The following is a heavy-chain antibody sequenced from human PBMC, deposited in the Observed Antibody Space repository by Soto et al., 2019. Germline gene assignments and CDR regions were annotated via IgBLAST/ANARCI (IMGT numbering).Heavy chain of an antibody. CDR1: GYSFTSYW. Sequence: GESLKISCKGSGYSFTSYWIGWVRQMPGKGLEWMGIIYPGDSDTRYSPSFQGQVTISADKSISTAYLQWSSLKASDTAMYYCARHNIGSGWYGGASTGPLKVYYYGMDVWGQGTTVTVSS. CDR3: ARHNIGSGWYGGASTGPLKVYYYGMDV. D-gene: IGHD6-19*01. CDR2: IYPGDSDT. V-gene: IGHV5-51*01. J-gene: IGHJ6*02.